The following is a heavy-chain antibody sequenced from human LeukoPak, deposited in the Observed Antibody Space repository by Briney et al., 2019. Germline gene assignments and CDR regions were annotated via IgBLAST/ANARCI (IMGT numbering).Heavy chain of an antibody. Sequence: ASVKVSCKASGYTFTSYGISWVRQAPGQGLEWMGWISAYNGNTNYAQKFQGRVTMTRNTSISTAYMELSSLRSEDTAVYYCATYWDYDSSGWTWGQGTLVTVSS. CDR3: ATYWDYDSSGWT. V-gene: IGHV1-18*01. D-gene: IGHD3-22*01. CDR2: ISAYNGNT. CDR1: GYTFTSYG. J-gene: IGHJ5*02.